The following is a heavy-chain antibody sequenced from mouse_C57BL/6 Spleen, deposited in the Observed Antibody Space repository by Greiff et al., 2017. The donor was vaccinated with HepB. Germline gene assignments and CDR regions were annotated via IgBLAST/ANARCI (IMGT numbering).Heavy chain of an antibody. CDR3: ARDLGGTNWYFDV. CDR1: GFTFSSYA. Sequence: EVKLVESGGGLVKPGGSLKLSCAASGFTFSSYAMSWVRQTPEKRLEWVATISDGGSYTYYPDNVKGRFTISRDNAKNNLYLQMSHLKSEDTAMYYCARDLGGTNWYFDVWGTGTTVTVSS. CDR2: ISDGGSYT. V-gene: IGHV5-4*01. D-gene: IGHD4-1*01. J-gene: IGHJ1*03.